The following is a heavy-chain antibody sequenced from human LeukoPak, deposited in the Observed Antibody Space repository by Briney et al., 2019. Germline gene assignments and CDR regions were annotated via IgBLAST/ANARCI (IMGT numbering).Heavy chain of an antibody. V-gene: IGHV4-34*01. J-gene: IGHJ5*02. CDR3: ARESYSSGYRNNWFDP. Sequence: SETLSLTCAVYGGSFSGYYWSWIRQPPGKGLEWIGEINHSGSTNYNPSLKSRVTISVDTSKNQFSLKLSSVTAADTAVYYCARESYSSGYRNNWFDPWGQGTLVTVSS. D-gene: IGHD3-22*01. CDR1: GGSFSGYY. CDR2: INHSGST.